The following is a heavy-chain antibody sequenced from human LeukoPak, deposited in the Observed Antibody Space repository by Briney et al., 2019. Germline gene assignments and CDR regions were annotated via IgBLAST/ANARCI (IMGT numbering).Heavy chain of an antibody. Sequence: GGSLRLSCAASQFTFSYYAMHWVRQAPGKGLEWVAIISYDGSDKYYADSVKGRLTIFRDNSKNTQYLQMNSLRAEDTAVYYCARAANSGEIDYWGQGTLVTVSS. J-gene: IGHJ4*02. V-gene: IGHV3-30-3*01. D-gene: IGHD1-26*01. CDR1: QFTFSYYA. CDR3: ARAANSGEIDY. CDR2: ISYDGSDK.